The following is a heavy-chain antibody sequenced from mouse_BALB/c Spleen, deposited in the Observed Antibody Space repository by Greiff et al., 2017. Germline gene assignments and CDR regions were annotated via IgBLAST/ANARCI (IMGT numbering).Heavy chain of an antibody. CDR3: AGNYVPYYFDY. J-gene: IGHJ2*01. D-gene: IGHD2-1*01. CDR1: GYSITSDYA. Sequence: DVKLQESGPGLVKPSQSLSLTCTVTGYSITSDYAWNWIRQFPGNKLEWMGYISYSGSTSYNPSLKSRISITRDTSKNQFFLQLNSVTTEDTATYYCAGNYVPYYFDYWGQGTTLTVSA. CDR2: ISYSGST. V-gene: IGHV3-2*02.